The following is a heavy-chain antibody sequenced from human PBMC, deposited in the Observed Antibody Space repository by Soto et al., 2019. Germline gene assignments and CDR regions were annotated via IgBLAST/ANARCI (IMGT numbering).Heavy chain of an antibody. D-gene: IGHD2-15*01. CDR2: INAGNGNT. J-gene: IGHJ4*02. Sequence: QVQLVQSGAEVKKPGASVKVSCKASGYTFTSYAMHWVRQAPGQRLEWIGWINAGNGNTKYSQKFQGRVTITRDTSASTAYMELSSLRSEATAVYDCARGPGGPDGPGDYWGQGTLVTVSS. CDR3: ARGPGGPDGPGDY. V-gene: IGHV1-3*01. CDR1: GYTFTSYA.